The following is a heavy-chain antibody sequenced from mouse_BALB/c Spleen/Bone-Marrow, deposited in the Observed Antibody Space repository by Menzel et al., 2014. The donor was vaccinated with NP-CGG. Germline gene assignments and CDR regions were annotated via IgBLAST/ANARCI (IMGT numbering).Heavy chain of an antibody. CDR1: GYSFXGYF. J-gene: IGHJ2*01. D-gene: IGHD2-4*01. Sequence: EVKLMESGPELVKPGASVKISCKASGYSFXGYFMNWVMQSHGKSLEWIGRINPYNGDTFYNQKFKGKATLTVDKSSSTAHMELRSLASEDSAVYYCARDYYDYYFDYWGQGTTLTVSS. V-gene: IGHV1-20*02. CDR3: ARDYYDYYFDY. CDR2: INPYNGDT.